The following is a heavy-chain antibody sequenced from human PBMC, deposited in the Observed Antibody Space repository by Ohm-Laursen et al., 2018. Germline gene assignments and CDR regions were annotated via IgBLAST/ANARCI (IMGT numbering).Heavy chain of an antibody. J-gene: IGHJ6*02. D-gene: IGHD3-22*01. CDR2: IYYRGTT. Sequence: SDTLSLTCTVSGASISSEYWTWIRQPPGQGLEWIGYIYYRGTTNYNPSLKSRVTISVDTSKNQFSLKLSSVTAADTALYYCARIESDSGGYWYFGMDVWGQGTTVTVSS. CDR3: ARIESDSGGYWYFGMDV. CDR1: GASISSEY. V-gene: IGHV4-59*07.